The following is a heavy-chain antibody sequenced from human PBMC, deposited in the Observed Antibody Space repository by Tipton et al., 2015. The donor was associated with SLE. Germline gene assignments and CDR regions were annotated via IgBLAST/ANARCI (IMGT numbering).Heavy chain of an antibody. D-gene: IGHD1-14*01. CDR2: INHSGST. CDR1: GGSISSYY. J-gene: IGHJ4*02. Sequence: TLSLTCTVSGGSISSYYWSWIRQPPGKGLEWIGEINHSGSTNYNPSLKSRVTISVDTSKNQFSLKLSSVTAADTAVYYCARERNLFDYWGQGTLVTVSS. CDR3: ARERNLFDY. V-gene: IGHV4-34*01.